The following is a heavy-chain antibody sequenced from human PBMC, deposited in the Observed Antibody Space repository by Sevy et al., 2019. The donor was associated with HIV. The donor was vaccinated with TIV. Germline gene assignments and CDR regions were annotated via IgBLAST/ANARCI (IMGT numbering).Heavy chain of an antibody. V-gene: IGHV3-23*01. D-gene: IGHD3-3*01. CDR1: GFNFNNYA. CDR2: ISFSGSKT. Sequence: GESLKISCAAAGFNFNNYAMTWVRQAPGKGLEWVSGISFSGSKTYYAESVKGRFSISRDPSKNTLYLQMNNVRVEDTAVYFCANTPFMDFWNDYYSFYFDFWGQGTLVTVSS. J-gene: IGHJ4*02. CDR3: ANTPFMDFWNDYYSFYFDF.